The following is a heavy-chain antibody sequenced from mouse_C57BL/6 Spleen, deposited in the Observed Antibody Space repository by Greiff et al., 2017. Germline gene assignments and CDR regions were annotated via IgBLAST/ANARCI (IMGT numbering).Heavy chain of an antibody. J-gene: IGHJ3*01. V-gene: IGHV3-6*01. CDR3: ARDLYYGNYAY. Sequence: EVQLQQSGPGLVKPSQSLSLTCSVTGYSITSGYYWNWIRQFPGNKLEWMGYISYDGSNNYNPSLKNRISITRDTSKNQFFLKLNSVTTEDTATYYCARDLYYGNYAYWGQGTLVTVSA. D-gene: IGHD2-1*01. CDR1: GYSITSGYY. CDR2: ISYDGSN.